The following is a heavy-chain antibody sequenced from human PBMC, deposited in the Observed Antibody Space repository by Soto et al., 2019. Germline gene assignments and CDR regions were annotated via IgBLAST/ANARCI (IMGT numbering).Heavy chain of an antibody. V-gene: IGHV4-59*01. D-gene: IGHD1-26*01. CDR1: GGSISSYY. CDR3: ARGRVGATRTRSNWFDP. CDR2: IYYSGST. J-gene: IGHJ5*02. Sequence: QVQLQESGPGLVKPSETLSLTCTVSGGSISSYYWSWIRQPPGQGLEWIGYIYYSGSTNYNPSLKSRVTISVDTSKNQFSLKRSSVTAADTAVYYCARGRVGATRTRSNWFDPWGQGTLVTVSS.